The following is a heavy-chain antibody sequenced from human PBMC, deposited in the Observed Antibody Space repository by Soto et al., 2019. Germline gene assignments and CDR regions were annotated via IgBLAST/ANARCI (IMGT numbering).Heavy chain of an antibody. CDR1: GGSISSYY. J-gene: IGHJ4*02. V-gene: IGHV4-59*12. CDR3: AREGGYCTNGVCFYD. D-gene: IGHD2-8*01. CDR2: IYYSGST. Sequence: ETLSLTCTVSGGSISSYYWSWIRQPPGKGLEWIGYIYYSGSTYYNPSLKSRVTISVDTSKNQFSLKLSSVTAADTAVYYCAREGGYCTNGVCFYDWGQGTLVTVSS.